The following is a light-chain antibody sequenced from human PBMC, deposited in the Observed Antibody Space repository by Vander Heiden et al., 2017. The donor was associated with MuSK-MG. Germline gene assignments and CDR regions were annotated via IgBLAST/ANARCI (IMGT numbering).Light chain of an antibody. CDR2: AAS. Sequence: DIQMTQSPSSLSASVGDSVTITCRASQSISSYLNWYQQKPGKAPKLLIYAASSVQSGVPSRFSGSGSGTDFTLTISSLQPEDFATYYCQQSYSIPYTFGQGTKLEIK. CDR3: QQSYSIPYT. CDR1: QSISSY. J-gene: IGKJ2*01. V-gene: IGKV1-39*01.